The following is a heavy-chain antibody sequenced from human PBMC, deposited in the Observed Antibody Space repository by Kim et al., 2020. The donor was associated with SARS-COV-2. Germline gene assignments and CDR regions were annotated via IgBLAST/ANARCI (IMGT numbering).Heavy chain of an antibody. Sequence: ASVKVSCKASGYIFTRYSVHWVRQAPGQRLEWMGWINTVNGNTKYSQRFQDRVTITKDTSASTAYMELSSLRSEDTAVYFCARKLLDTVDGCDIWGQGTMVTVSS. D-gene: IGHD5-18*01. CDR3: ARKLLDTVDGCDI. CDR2: INTVNGNT. V-gene: IGHV1-3*04. CDR1: GYIFTRYS. J-gene: IGHJ3*02.